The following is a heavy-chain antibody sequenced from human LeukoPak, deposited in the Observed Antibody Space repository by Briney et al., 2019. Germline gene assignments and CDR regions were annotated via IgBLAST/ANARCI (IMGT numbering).Heavy chain of an antibody. V-gene: IGHV1-18*01. CDR2: ISAYNGNT. Sequence: GASVKVSCKASGYTFTSYGISWVRQAPGQGLEWMGWISAYNGNTNYARKLQGRVTMTTDTSTSTAYVELRSLRSDDTAVYYCARSRVAVAGNVMDWFDPWGQGTLVTVSS. D-gene: IGHD6-19*01. CDR3: ARSRVAVAGNVMDWFDP. J-gene: IGHJ5*02. CDR1: GYTFTSYG.